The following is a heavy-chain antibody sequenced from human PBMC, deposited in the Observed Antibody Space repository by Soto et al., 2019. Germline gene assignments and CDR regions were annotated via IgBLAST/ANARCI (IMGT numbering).Heavy chain of an antibody. V-gene: IGHV1-58*01. Sequence: SVKVSCKASGFTFTSSAVQWVRQARGQRLEWIGWIVVGSGNTSYAQKFQERVTITRDMSTSTAYMELSSLRSEDTAVYYCASEGATPDTFDIWGQGTMVNVSS. CDR2: IVVGSGNT. CDR1: GFTFTSSA. CDR3: ASEGATPDTFDI. J-gene: IGHJ3*02. D-gene: IGHD1-26*01.